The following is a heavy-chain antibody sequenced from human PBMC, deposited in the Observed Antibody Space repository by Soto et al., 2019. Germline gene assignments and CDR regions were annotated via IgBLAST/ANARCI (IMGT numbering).Heavy chain of an antibody. CDR1: GFTFSSYG. J-gene: IGHJ4*02. D-gene: IGHD4-17*01. V-gene: IGHV3-30*18. Sequence: QVQLVESGGGVVQPGRSLRLSCAASGFTFSSYGMHWVRQAPGKGLEWVAVISYDGSNKYYADSVKGRFTISRDNSKNTLYLQMNSLRAEDTAVYYCAKAPNYGGNYYFDYWGQGTLVTVSS. CDR2: ISYDGSNK. CDR3: AKAPNYGGNYYFDY.